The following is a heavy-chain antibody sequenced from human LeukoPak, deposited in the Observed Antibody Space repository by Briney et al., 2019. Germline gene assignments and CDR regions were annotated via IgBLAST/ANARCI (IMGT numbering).Heavy chain of an antibody. CDR2: IHPNDAST. J-gene: IGHJ4*02. CDR1: GYSFASYW. CDR3: ARHSKWGFDY. Sequence: GESLKISCKASGYSFASYWIGWVRQMSGKGLEWMAIIHPNDASTIYSPSFQGQVIISVDKSISTAYLQWSTLKASDTAIYYCARHSKWGFDYWDRGTLLTVSS. V-gene: IGHV5-51*01. D-gene: IGHD7-27*01.